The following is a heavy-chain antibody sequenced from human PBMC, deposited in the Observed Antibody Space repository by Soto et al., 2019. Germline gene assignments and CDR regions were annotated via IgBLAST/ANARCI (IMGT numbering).Heavy chain of an antibody. J-gene: IGHJ6*02. D-gene: IGHD3-22*01. CDR2: ISGSGGST. Sequence: GGSLRLSCAASGFTFSSYAMSWVRQAPGKGLEWVSAISGSGGSTYYADSVKGRFTISRDNSKNTLYLQMNSLRAEDTAVYYCAKDIGYYYDGSGYYYDGDYYGMDVWGQGTTVTVSS. CDR3: AKDIGYYYDGSGYYYDGDYYGMDV. CDR1: GFTFSSYA. V-gene: IGHV3-23*01.